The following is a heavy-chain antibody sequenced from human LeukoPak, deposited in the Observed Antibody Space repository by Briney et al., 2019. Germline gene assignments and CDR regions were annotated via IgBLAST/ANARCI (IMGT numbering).Heavy chain of an antibody. Sequence: GGSLRLSCAASGFTFSSYGMHWVRQAPGKGLEWVAVIWYDGSNKYYADSVKGRFTISRDNSKNTLDLQMNSLRAEDTAVYYCARDGPYLMGGSGSYYPSYYFDYWGQGTLVTVSS. V-gene: IGHV3-33*01. CDR1: GFTFSSYG. CDR3: ARDGPYLMGGSGSYYPSYYFDY. CDR2: IWYDGSNK. D-gene: IGHD3-10*01. J-gene: IGHJ4*02.